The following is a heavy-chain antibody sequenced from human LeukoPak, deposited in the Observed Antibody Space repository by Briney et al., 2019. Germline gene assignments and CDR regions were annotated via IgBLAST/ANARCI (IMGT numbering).Heavy chain of an antibody. J-gene: IGHJ4*02. CDR2: ISGSGGST. CDR3: AEGARLRVSCDY. D-gene: IGHD3-16*01. Sequence: AGGSLRLSCAASGFTFSSYAMSWVRQAPGKGLEWVSAISGSGGSTYYADSVKGRFTISRDNSKNTLYLQMNSLRAEDTAVYYCAEGARLRVSCDYWGQGTLVTVSS. CDR1: GFTFSSYA. V-gene: IGHV3-23*01.